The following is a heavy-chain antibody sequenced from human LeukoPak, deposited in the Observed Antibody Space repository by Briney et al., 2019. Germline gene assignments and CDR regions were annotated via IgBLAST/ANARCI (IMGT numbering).Heavy chain of an antibody. CDR3: ARGRSSGPDY. D-gene: IGHD3-22*01. J-gene: IGHJ4*02. V-gene: IGHV3-7*01. CDR1: GFTFSSYS. Sequence: PERSLRLSCAASGFTFSSYSMHWVRQAPGKGLEWVANIKQDGSEKYYVDSVKGRFTISRDNAKNSLYLQMNSLRAEDTAVYYCARGRSSGPDYWGQGTLVTVSS. CDR2: IKQDGSEK.